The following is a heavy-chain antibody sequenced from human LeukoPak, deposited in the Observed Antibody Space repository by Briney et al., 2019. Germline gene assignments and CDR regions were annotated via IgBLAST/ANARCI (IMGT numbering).Heavy chain of an antibody. CDR3: ARFDSYENNWFDP. J-gene: IGHJ5*02. Sequence: SETLSLTCTVSGGSISSGGYYWSWIRQHPGKGLGWIGYIYYSGSTYYNPSLKSRVTISVDTSKNQFSLKLSSVTAADTAVYYCARFDSYENNWFDPWGQGTLVTVSS. CDR2: IYYSGST. D-gene: IGHD3-22*01. CDR1: GGSISSGGYY. V-gene: IGHV4-31*03.